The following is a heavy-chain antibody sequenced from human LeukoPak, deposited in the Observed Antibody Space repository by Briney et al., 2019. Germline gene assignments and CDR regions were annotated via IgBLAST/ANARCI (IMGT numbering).Heavy chain of an antibody. CDR1: GYTFTSYA. V-gene: IGHV1-3*01. CDR3: AREEGGFGELLSPVGIDY. J-gene: IGHJ4*02. CDR2: INAGNGNT. Sequence: GESLKISCKASGYTFTSYAMHWVRQAPGQRLEWMGWINAGNGNTKYSQKFQGRVTITRDTSASTAYMELSSLRSEDTAVYYCAREEGGFGELLSPVGIDYWGQGTLVTVSS. D-gene: IGHD3-10*01.